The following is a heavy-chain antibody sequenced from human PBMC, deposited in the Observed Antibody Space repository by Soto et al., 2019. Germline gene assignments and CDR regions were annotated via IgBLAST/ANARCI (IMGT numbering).Heavy chain of an antibody. CDR2: IYYSGST. CDR3: ARGDCSGGSCYSGLSAKPGLEGYEPVPLDY. D-gene: IGHD2-15*01. Sequence: QVQLQESGPGLVKPSQTLSLTCTVSGGSISSGGYYWSWIRQHPGKGLEWIGYIYYSGSTYYNPSLKSRVTISVDTSKNQFSLKLSSVTAADTAVYYCARGDCSGGSCYSGLSAKPGLEGYEPVPLDYWGQGTLVTVSS. J-gene: IGHJ4*02. V-gene: IGHV4-31*03. CDR1: GGSISSGGYY.